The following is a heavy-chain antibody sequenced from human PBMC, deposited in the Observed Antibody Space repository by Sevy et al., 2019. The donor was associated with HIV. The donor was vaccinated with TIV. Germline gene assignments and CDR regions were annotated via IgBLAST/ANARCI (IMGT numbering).Heavy chain of an antibody. V-gene: IGHV1-18*01. Sequence: ASVKVSCKASGYTFTSYGISWVRQAPGQGLEWMGWISAYNGNTNYAQKLQGRVTMTTDTSTSTAYMELRSLRSDDTAVYYCARAVTDSSWYSVLYYFDYWGQGTLVTVSS. CDR3: ARAVTDSSWYSVLYYFDY. J-gene: IGHJ4*02. CDR2: ISAYNGNT. D-gene: IGHD6-13*01. CDR1: GYTFTSYG.